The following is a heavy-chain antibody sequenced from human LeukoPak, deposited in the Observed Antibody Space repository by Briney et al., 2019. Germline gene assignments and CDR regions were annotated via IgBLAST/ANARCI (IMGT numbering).Heavy chain of an antibody. Sequence: TSETLSLTCADYGGSFSGYYWSWIRQPPGKGLEWIGEINHSGSTNYNPSLKSRGTISVDPSKNQFSLKLRSVTAADTAVYCCARALTRQLGCDYWGQGTLVTVSS. V-gene: IGHV4-34*01. CDR1: GGSFSGYY. J-gene: IGHJ4*02. CDR3: ARALTRQLGCDY. D-gene: IGHD6-6*01. CDR2: INHSGST.